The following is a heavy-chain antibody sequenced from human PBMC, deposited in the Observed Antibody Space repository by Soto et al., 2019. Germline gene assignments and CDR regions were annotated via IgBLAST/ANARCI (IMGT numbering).Heavy chain of an antibody. V-gene: IGHV4-39*01. D-gene: IGHD2-15*01. CDR1: TGSITSGDYF. J-gene: IGHJ4*02. CDR3: AGVVVGATRQTGSDH. CDR2: MHSSGGT. Sequence: QLLESGPGLVKPSETLSLTCTVSTGSITSGDYFWGWIRQPPGKGLEFIGSMHSSGGTYYSTSLKSLVSISMDKSKNPFSLKLTSVTTADTAVYFCAGVVVGATRQTGSDHWGQGTLVTVS.